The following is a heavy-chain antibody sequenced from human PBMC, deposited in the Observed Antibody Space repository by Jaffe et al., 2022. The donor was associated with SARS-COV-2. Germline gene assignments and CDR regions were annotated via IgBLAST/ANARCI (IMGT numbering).Heavy chain of an antibody. J-gene: IGHJ4*02. Sequence: EVQLLESGGRLVQPGGSLRLSCATSGFTFTSHAMNWVRQSPGKGLEWVSGISGSGIVVDYADSVKGRFTISRDNSKNTLYLQMNDLRAEDTATYYCAKDLRITTTVVSSPSFDSWGRGTLVTVSS. CDR3: AKDLRITTTVVSSPSFDS. CDR1: GFTFTSHA. CDR2: ISGSGIVV. D-gene: IGHD3-22*01. V-gene: IGHV3-23*01.